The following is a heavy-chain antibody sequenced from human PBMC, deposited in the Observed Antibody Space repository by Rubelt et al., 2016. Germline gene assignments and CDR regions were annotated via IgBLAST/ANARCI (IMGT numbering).Heavy chain of an antibody. J-gene: IGHJ4*02. CDR1: GFTFSSYS. CDR2: IKSKTEGGTT. Sequence: EVQLLESGGGLVQPGGSLRLSCAASGFTFSSYSMNWVRQAPGKGLEWVGRIKSKTEGGTTDYAAPVKGRFTISRDDSKNTLYLQMNSLKTEDTAVYYCTTDTAMDNDFDYWGQGTLVTVSS. D-gene: IGHD5-18*01. V-gene: IGHV3-15*07. CDR3: TTDTAMDNDFDY.